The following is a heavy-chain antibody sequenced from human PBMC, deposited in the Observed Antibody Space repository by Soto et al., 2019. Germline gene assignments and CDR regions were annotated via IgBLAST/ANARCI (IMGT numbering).Heavy chain of an antibody. D-gene: IGHD2-2*01. J-gene: IGHJ4*02. CDR3: SRDPPAPDF. V-gene: IGHV1-18*01. CDR2: ISAYNGNT. Sequence: QVQLVQSGAEVKKPGASVKVSCKASGYTFATYAISWMRQAPGQGLEWMGWISAYNGNTNYAQKLQGRVTMTTDTATSTAYMDLRSLRSDGTAVYYCSRDPPAPDFWGQGTLVTVSS. CDR1: GYTFATYA.